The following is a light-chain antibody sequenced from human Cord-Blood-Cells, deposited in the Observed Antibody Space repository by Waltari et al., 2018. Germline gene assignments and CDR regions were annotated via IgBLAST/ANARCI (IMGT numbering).Light chain of an antibody. J-gene: IGLJ2*01. V-gene: IGLV2-8*01. Sequence: QSALTQPRSASGSPGQSVTISCTGPSSDVGGYNYVSWYQQHPGKAPKLMIYEVSKRPSGVPDRFSGSKSGNTASLTVSGLQAEDETDYYCSSYAGSSVVFGGGTKLTVL. CDR1: SSDVGGYNY. CDR3: SSYAGSSVV. CDR2: EVS.